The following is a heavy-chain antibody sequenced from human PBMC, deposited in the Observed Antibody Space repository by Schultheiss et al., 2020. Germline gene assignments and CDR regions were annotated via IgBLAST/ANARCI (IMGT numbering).Heavy chain of an antibody. V-gene: IGHV3-30-3*02. CDR3: AKRGLSTSCYVGAFDI. Sequence: GGSLRLSCAASGFTFSSYAMSWVRQAPGKGLEWVAVISYDGSNKYYADSVKGRFTISRDNSKNTLYLQMNSLRAEDTAVYYCAKRGLSTSCYVGAFDIWGQGTMVTFSS. J-gene: IGHJ3*02. D-gene: IGHD2-2*01. CDR1: GFTFSSYA. CDR2: ISYDGSNK.